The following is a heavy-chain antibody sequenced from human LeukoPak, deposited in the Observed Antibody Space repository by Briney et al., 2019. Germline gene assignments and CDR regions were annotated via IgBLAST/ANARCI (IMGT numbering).Heavy chain of an antibody. J-gene: IGHJ4*02. CDR2: INHSGSA. CDR1: GGSFSGYY. D-gene: IGHD3-9*01. V-gene: IGHV4-34*01. Sequence: SETLSLTCAVYGGSFSGYYWRWIRQPPGKGLEWIGEINHSGSANYNPSLKSRVTISVDTSKNQFSLKLISVTAADTAVYYCARERRYDILTGYSASRAFDYWGQGTLVTVSS. CDR3: ARERRYDILTGYSASRAFDY.